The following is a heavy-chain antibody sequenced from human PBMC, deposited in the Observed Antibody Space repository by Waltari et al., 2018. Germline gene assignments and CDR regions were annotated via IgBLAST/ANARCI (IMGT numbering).Heavy chain of an antibody. V-gene: IGHV4-4*07. CDR2: IYTSGST. CDR3: AREGQDCSSTSCYRDYYYYYGMDV. CDR1: GGSISSYY. J-gene: IGHJ6*02. Sequence: QVQLQELGPGLVKPSETLSLTCTVSGGSISSYYWSWIRQPAGKGLEWIGRIYTSGSTNYNPSLKSRVTMSVDTSKNQFSLKLSSVTAADTAVYYCAREGQDCSSTSCYRDYYYYYGMDVWGQGTTVTVSS. D-gene: IGHD2-2*02.